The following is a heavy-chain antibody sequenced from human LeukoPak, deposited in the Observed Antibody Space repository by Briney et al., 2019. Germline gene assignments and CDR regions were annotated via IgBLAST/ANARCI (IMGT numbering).Heavy chain of an antibody. CDR1: GFTFNNYG. Sequence: GGSLRLSCAASGFTFNNYGMSWVRQAPGKGLEWVSGISGSSGSSSYADAVKGRFTISRDNSKNMLFLQLSSLRDEDTALYYCAKDQGVYNNYGVDSWGQGTLVTVSS. J-gene: IGHJ4*02. CDR3: AKDQGVYNNYGVDS. D-gene: IGHD4-11*01. V-gene: IGHV3-23*01. CDR2: ISGSSGSS.